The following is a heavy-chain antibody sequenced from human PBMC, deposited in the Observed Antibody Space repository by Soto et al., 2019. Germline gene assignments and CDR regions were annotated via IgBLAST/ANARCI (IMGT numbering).Heavy chain of an antibody. CDR1: GFSRSNSGVG. CDR2: IYWDDDK. CDR3: AHVDTAMVPNWFDP. D-gene: IGHD5-18*01. J-gene: IGHJ5*02. V-gene: IGHV2-5*02. Sequence: QITLKESGPTLVKPTQTLTLTCTYSGFSRSNSGVGVGWIRQPPGNALEWLALIYWDDDKRYSPSLKSRLTITKDTSKNQVVLTMTNMDPVDTATYYCAHVDTAMVPNWFDPWGQGTLVTVSS.